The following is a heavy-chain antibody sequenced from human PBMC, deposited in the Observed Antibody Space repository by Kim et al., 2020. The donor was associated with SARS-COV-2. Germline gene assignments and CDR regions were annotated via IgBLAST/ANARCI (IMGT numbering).Heavy chain of an antibody. CDR2: IDPSDSYT. CDR1: GYSFTSYW. J-gene: IGHJ6*02. V-gene: IGHV5-10-1*01. D-gene: IGHD1-1*01. Sequence: GESLKISCKGSGYSFTSYWISWVRQMPGKGLEWMGRIDPSDSYTNYSPSFQGHVTISADKSISTAYLQWSSLKASDTAMYYCAVRVTGTSLWPTDYYYYGMDVWGQGTTVTVSS. CDR3: AVRVTGTSLWPTDYYYYGMDV.